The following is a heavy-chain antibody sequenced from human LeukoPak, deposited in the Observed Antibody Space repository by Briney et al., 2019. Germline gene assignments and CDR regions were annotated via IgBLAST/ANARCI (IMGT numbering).Heavy chain of an antibody. J-gene: IGHJ6*04. V-gene: IGHV3-21*01. D-gene: IGHD2-2*01. CDR2: ISSSSSYI. CDR1: GFTFSQYI. Sequence: GGALRLSCAASGFTFSQYIMNGVRQAPGKGLEGVSSISSSSSYIYYADSVKGRFTISSDNAKNSLYLQMNSLRAEDTAVYYCASSYLGDIVVVPAVASDVWGKGTTVTVSS. CDR3: ASSYLGDIVVVPAVASDV.